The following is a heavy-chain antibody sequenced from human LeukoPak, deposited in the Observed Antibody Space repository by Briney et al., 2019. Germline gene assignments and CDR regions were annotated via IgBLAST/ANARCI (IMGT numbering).Heavy chain of an antibody. J-gene: IGHJ4*02. Sequence: GGSLRLSCAASGFTFSSYAMHWVRQAPGKGLEWVAVISYDGSNKYYADSVKGRFTISRDNSKNTLYLQMNSLRAEDTAVYYCALSRTFDYWGQGTLVTVSS. CDR1: GFTFSSYA. CDR2: ISYDGSNK. V-gene: IGHV3-30-3*01. CDR3: ALSRTFDY. D-gene: IGHD1-14*01.